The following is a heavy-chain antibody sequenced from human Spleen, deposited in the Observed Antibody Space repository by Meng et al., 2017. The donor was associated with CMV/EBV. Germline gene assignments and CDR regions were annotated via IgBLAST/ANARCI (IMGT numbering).Heavy chain of an antibody. D-gene: IGHD2-2*01. CDR3: ASEAGGGVVVPAAISPDAFDI. CDR2: ISSHSGDT. Sequence: ASVKVSCKASGYTITTYGLSWVRQAPGQGLEWMGWISSHSGDTNYAPKVQGRVTMTTDKSTSTAYMELSSLRSEDTAVYYCASEAGGGVVVPAAISPDAFDIWGQGTMVTVSS. J-gene: IGHJ3*02. CDR1: GYTITTYG. V-gene: IGHV1-18*01.